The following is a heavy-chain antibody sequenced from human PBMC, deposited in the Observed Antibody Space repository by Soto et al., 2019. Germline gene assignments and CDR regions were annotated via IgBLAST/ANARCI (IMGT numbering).Heavy chain of an antibody. V-gene: IGHV3-74*01. Sequence: QPGGSLRLSCAASGFTFGNNWMHWVRQAPGKGLEWVSRMNSDGSTTDYAGSVKGRFTVSRDNAKSTLYLQMNSLRADDTAVYYCATAEVDYWGPGTLVTVSS. CDR3: ATAEVDY. CDR2: MNSDGSTT. J-gene: IGHJ4*02. CDR1: GFTFGNNW.